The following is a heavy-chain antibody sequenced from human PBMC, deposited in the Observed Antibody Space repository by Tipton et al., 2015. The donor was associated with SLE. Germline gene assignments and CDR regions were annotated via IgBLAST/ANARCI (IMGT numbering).Heavy chain of an antibody. CDR1: GFSVSSGY. J-gene: IGHJ4*02. CDR2: IYNSGGT. V-gene: IGHV4-31*02. Sequence: LRLSCAASGFSVSSGYMIWVRQAPGKGLEWVSYIYNSGGTDYNPSLKSRVTISADTSKNHFSLNLSSVTAADTVVYYCARGGVGGYDYFDYWGQGALVTVSS. D-gene: IGHD5-12*01. CDR3: ARGGVGGYDYFDY.